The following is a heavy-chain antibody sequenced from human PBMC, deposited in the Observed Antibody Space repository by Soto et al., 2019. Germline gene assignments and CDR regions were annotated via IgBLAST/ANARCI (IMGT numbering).Heavy chain of an antibody. Sequence: SQALSLTCSLSGDSVSSNSAAWNWIRQTPSRGLEWLGRTYYRSKWYNDYAVSVKSRITINPDTSKNQFSLQLNSVTPEDTAVYYCAREASIAVAGLDVWGQGTAVTVSS. V-gene: IGHV6-1*01. D-gene: IGHD6-19*01. CDR3: AREASIAVAGLDV. CDR1: GDSVSSNSAA. CDR2: TYYRSKWYN. J-gene: IGHJ6*02.